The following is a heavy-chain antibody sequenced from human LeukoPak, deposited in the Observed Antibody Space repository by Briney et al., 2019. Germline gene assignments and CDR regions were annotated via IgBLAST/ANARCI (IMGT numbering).Heavy chain of an antibody. CDR2: ISPSSSYI. Sequence: PGGSLRLSCAASGFTFSSFKMTWFRQGPGKGLEWVASISPSSSYIFYADSLKGRVTVSRDNGKISVFLQMSSLRVEDTAVYYCARDLTGGEYFDSWGQGTLVSVSS. J-gene: IGHJ4*02. V-gene: IGHV3-21*01. D-gene: IGHD3-16*01. CDR3: ARDLTGGEYFDS. CDR1: GFTFSSFK.